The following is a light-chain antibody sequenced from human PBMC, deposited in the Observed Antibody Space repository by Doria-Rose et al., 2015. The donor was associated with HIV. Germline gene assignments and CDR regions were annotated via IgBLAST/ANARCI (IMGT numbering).Light chain of an antibody. CDR1: QSFSSTY. Sequence: EIVMTQSPGTLSLSPGERATLSCRASQSFSSTYLAWYQQKPGQARSLLIYDGSTRATGIPNRFSASGSGKDFTLTINRLEPEDFALYYCHQYGTSWTFGQGTKVEI. V-gene: IGKV3-20*01. CDR2: DGS. CDR3: HQYGTSWT. J-gene: IGKJ1*01.